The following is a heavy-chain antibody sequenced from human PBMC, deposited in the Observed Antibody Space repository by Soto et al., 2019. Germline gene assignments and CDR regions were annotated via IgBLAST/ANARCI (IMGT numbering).Heavy chain of an antibody. D-gene: IGHD3-16*01. CDR2: IYWDGDK. J-gene: IGHJ5*02. CDR1: GFSLSTSGAA. V-gene: IGHV2-5*02. Sequence: QINLIESGPTLVKPTQPLTLTCTFSGFSLSTSGAAVGWVRQPPGRALEWLALIYWDGDKRYNASLGNRLTITKDTSMNQVVLTSTNVDPADTATYYCAHRATMTILGLIIDNGIWFDPWGQGTRVIVSS. CDR3: AHRATMTILGLIIDNGIWFDP.